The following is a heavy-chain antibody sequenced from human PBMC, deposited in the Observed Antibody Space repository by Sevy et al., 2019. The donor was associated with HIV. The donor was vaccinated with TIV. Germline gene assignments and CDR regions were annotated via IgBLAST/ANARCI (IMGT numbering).Heavy chain of an antibody. D-gene: IGHD3-10*01. CDR2: INPNGDGT. Sequence: ASVKVSCKASGYTFTGYYIHWVRQAPGQGLEWMGWINPNGDGTNYAQKFQGRVTMTGDTSISTAYMDLTRLRSDDTAVYYCSRSVYGSGTYLNDYWGQGTLVTVSS. CDR3: SRSVYGSGTYLNDY. V-gene: IGHV1-2*02. J-gene: IGHJ4*02. CDR1: GYTFTGYY.